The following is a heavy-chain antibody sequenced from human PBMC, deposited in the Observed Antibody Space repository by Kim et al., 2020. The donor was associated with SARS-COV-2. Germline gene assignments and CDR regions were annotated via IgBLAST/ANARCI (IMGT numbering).Heavy chain of an antibody. D-gene: IGHD3-22*01. V-gene: IGHV3-30-3*01. CDR3: ARVHSYTYYYDSSGYYLDY. CDR1: GFTFSSYA. J-gene: IGHJ4*02. Sequence: GGSLRLSCAASGFTFSSYAMHWVRQAPGKGLEWVAVISYDGSNKYYADSVKGRFTISRDNSKNTLYLQMNSLRAEDTAVYYCARVHSYTYYYDSSGYYLDYWGQGTLVTVSS. CDR2: ISYDGSNK.